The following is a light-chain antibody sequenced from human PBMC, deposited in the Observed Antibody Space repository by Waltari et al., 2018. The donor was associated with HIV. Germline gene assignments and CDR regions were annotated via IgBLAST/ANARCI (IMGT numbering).Light chain of an antibody. CDR2: AVS. Sequence: QSGLTQPASVSGSPGQPLTISCTGTTSHVDCYNYFSWYQQHPGTAPKLIIYAVSNRPSGVSNRFAGSKSGNTASLTISGLQPEDETDYYCSSFSSSSTPYVFGTGTKVTVL. CDR3: SSFSSSSTPYV. J-gene: IGLJ1*01. CDR1: TSHVDCYNY. V-gene: IGLV2-14*01.